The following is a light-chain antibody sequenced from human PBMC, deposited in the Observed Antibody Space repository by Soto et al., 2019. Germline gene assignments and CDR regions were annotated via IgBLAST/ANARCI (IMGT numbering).Light chain of an antibody. CDR1: QSISNY. CDR3: QQSYTRT. J-gene: IGKJ1*01. CDR2: AAS. Sequence: DIQLTQSPSSLSASVGDRFSISCRASQSISNYLNWYQQKPGKAPKVLIFAASRLQSGVPSRFSGSGSGTDLTLTISSLQPEDFATYYCQQSYTRTFGQGTKVDIK. V-gene: IGKV1-39*01.